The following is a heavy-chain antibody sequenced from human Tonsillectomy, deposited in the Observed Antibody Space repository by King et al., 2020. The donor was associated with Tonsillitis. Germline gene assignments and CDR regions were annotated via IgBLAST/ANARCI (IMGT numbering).Heavy chain of an antibody. CDR1: GFTFSSYS. V-gene: IGHV3-48*01. CDR2: ISRSSSTI. D-gene: IGHD2-2*01. CDR3: AGDVGCALHQPYYFDY. J-gene: IGHJ4*02. Sequence: VQLVEAGGGLVQPGGSLRLSCAASGFTFSSYSMNWVRQAPGKGLEWISYISRSSSTIYYADSVKGRFTISRDNDKNSLFLQMNSLRAEDTAVYYCAGDVGCALHQPYYFDYWGQGTLVTVSS.